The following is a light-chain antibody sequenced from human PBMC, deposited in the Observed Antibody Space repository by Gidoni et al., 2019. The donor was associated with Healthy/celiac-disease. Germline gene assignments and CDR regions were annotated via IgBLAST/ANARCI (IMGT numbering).Light chain of an antibody. V-gene: IGKV1-39*01. CDR2: AAS. CDR3: QQSYSTPKT. Sequence: DIQMTQSPSSLSASVGDRVTITCRASQSISSYLNWYQQKPGKAPKLLIYAASSLQSGVPSRFRGSGSWTDFTLTISSLQPEDFAPYYFQQSYSTPKTFGQGTKVEIK. CDR1: QSISSY. J-gene: IGKJ1*01.